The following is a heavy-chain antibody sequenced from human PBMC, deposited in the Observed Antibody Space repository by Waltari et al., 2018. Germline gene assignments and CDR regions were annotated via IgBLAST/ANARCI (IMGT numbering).Heavy chain of an antibody. CDR1: GFTLSSFW. CDR2: IKQDGSEK. Sequence: EVQLVESGGGLVQPGGSLSPACAACGFTLSSFWWKWVRQTPGKGRVWVAGIKQDGSEKYYADSVKGRFTISRDNAKNSLYLQMNSLRAEDTAVYYCATSGWYCFDYWGQGTLVTVSS. D-gene: IGHD6-19*01. V-gene: IGHV3-7*01. J-gene: IGHJ4*02. CDR3: ATSGWYCFDY.